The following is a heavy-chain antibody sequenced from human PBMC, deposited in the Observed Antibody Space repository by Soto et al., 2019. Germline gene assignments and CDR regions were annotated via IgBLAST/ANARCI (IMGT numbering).Heavy chain of an antibody. CDR3: ARDAKYYYDSSGKNAFDI. Sequence: SSETLSLTCTVSGGSISSGDYYWSWIRQPPGKGLEWIGYIYYSGSTYYNPSLKSRVTISVDTSKNQFSLKLSSVTAADTAVYYCARDAKYYYDSSGKNAFDIWGQGTMVT. CDR2: IYYSGST. V-gene: IGHV4-30-4*01. J-gene: IGHJ3*02. CDR1: GGSISSGDYY. D-gene: IGHD3-22*01.